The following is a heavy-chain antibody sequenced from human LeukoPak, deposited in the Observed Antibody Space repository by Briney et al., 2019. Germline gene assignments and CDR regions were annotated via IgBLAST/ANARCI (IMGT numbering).Heavy chain of an antibody. CDR2: IYYSGST. J-gene: IGHJ5*02. CDR3: ASGRYYGSGSQYNWFDP. V-gene: IGHV4-39*01. D-gene: IGHD3-10*01. Sequence: PSETLSLTCTVSGGSISSSSYYWGWIRQPPGKGLERIGSIYYSGSTYYNPSLKSRVTISVDTSKNQFSLKLSSVTAADTAVYYCASGRYYGSGSQYNWFDPWGQRTLVTVSS. CDR1: GGSISSSSYY.